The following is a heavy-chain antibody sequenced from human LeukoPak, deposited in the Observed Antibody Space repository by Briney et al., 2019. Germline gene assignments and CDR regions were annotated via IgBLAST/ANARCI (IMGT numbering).Heavy chain of an antibody. CDR1: GYTFTENY. D-gene: IGHD3-22*01. J-gene: IGHJ4*02. CDR2: INPYTGAA. V-gene: IGHV1-2*02. CDR3: ARGKSGYSP. Sequence: ASVKVSCKASGYTFTENYIHWVRQAPGQGLEWMGLINPYTGAANYTQNFQGRVTMIRDTSVSTAYMHLSGLRSDDTAVYYCARGKSGYSPWGQGTPVTVSS.